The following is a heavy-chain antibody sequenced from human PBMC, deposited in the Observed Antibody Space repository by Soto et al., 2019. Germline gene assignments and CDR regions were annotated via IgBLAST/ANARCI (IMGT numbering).Heavy chain of an antibody. V-gene: IGHV1-18*04. CDR1: GYTFVDYG. CDR2: ISPYNGNT. D-gene: IGHD2-15*01. J-gene: IGHJ5*02. CDR3: GRVHTPTLVDSNKDNFLDP. Sequence: ASVKVSCKASGYTFVDYGFSWVRQAPGQGLKWMGWISPYNGNTQYVETVQGRVTMATDTATSTAFMELRTLTSDDTAGYYCGRVHTPTLVDSNKDNFLDPWGQGTLVTVS.